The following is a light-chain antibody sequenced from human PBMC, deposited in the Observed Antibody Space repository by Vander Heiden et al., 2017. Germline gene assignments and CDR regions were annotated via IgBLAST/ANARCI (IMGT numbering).Light chain of an antibody. CDR2: KVS. V-gene: IGKV2-30*01. J-gene: IGKJ2*01. CDR1: PSLLYSDGNTF. CDR3: MEGTHWPLT. Sequence: DVVMTQSPLSLPVTLGQPASISCRSSPSLLYSDGNTFLNWFHQRPGQSPRRLIYKVSNRDSGVPERFSGSGAGTDFTLKISRVEAEDVGVYFCMEGTHWPLTFGQGTKLEIK.